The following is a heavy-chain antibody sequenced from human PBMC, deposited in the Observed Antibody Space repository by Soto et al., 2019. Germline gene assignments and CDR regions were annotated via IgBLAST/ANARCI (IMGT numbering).Heavy chain of an antibody. V-gene: IGHV3-33*01. Sequence: VGSLRLSCEASGFTFNTYSMHWVRQPPGKGLEWLAAIWYDGTQKYYADSVKGRFIISRDDSKKTLYLEMNSLRAEDTAVYYCARAGGTTVTGLWHFDSWGQGTLVTVSS. CDR1: GFTFNTYS. D-gene: IGHD4-17*01. CDR3: ARAGGTTVTGLWHFDS. J-gene: IGHJ4*02. CDR2: IWYDGTQK.